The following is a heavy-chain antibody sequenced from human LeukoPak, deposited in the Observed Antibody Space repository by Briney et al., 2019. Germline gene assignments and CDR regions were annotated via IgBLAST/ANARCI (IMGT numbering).Heavy chain of an antibody. Sequence: EASVKVSCKASGGTFSSYAISWVRQAPGQGLEWMGGIIPIFGTANYAQKFQGRVTITADASTSTAYMELSSLRSGDTAVYYCARVQITDSSSRGIGVYYYYYMDVWGKGTTVTVSS. CDR1: GGTFSSYA. CDR3: ARVQITDSSSRGIGVYYYYYMDV. D-gene: IGHD6-13*01. J-gene: IGHJ6*03. V-gene: IGHV1-69*13. CDR2: IIPIFGTA.